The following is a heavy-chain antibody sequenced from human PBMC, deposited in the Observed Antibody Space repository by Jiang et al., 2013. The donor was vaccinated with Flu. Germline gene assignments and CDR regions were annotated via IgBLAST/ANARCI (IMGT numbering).Heavy chain of an antibody. CDR2: IHYRGNT. J-gene: IGHJ5*02. CDR1: GGSIRSGDYY. Sequence: GSGLVKPSQTLSLTCTVSGGSIRSGDYYWSWIRQHPEKGLEWIGYIHYRGNTFYNPSLKSRLAISVDTSKNQFSLKLSSITAADTAVYYCARLGEYRSSWANWFAPWGQGTRVTVSS. D-gene: IGHD6-13*01. V-gene: IGHV4-31*03. CDR3: ARLGEYRSSWANWFAP.